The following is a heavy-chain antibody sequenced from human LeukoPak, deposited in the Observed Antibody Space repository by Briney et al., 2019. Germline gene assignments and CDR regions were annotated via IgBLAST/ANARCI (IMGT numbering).Heavy chain of an antibody. CDR2: IYHSGRA. D-gene: IGHD2-2*01. V-gene: IGHV4-38-2*02. CDR3: ARDPRWLTPDCTSTSCYENYFDP. CDR1: GYSISSGYQ. Sequence: PSETLSVTCGVSGYSISSGYQWAWIRQSPGKGLEWIGSIYHSGRAHYKPSLKSRVTISVETSKNQFSLNMYSVTAADTAVYYCARDPRWLTPDCTSTSCYENYFDPWGQGTLVTVSS. J-gene: IGHJ5*02.